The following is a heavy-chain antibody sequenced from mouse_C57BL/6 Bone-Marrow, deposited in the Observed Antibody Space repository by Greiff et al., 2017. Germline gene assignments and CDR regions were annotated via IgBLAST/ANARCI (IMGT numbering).Heavy chain of an antibody. CDR3: AREDYYGSSFSFDY. V-gene: IGHV1-50*01. CDR2: IDPSDSYT. D-gene: IGHD1-1*01. Sequence: QVQLQQPGAELVKPGASVKLSCKASGYTFTSYWMQWVKQRPGQGLEWIGEIDPSDSYTSYNQKFKGKATLTVDTSSSTAYMQLSSLTSEDSAVYYCAREDYYGSSFSFDYWGQGTTLTVSS. CDR1: GYTFTSYW. J-gene: IGHJ2*01.